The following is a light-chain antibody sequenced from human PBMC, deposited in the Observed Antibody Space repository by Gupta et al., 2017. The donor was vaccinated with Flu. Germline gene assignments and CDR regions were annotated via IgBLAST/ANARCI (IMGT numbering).Light chain of an antibody. Sequence: QSALTQPASVSGSPGQSITMSCTGTRSDVGGYNYVSWYQQHPGKAPKLIIYEVSNRPSGVSNRFSGSKSGNTASLTISGLQAEDEADYYCCSYTSSITYVFGGGTTVAVL. CDR3: CSYTSSITYV. CDR1: RSDVGGYNY. J-gene: IGLJ1*01. CDR2: EVS. V-gene: IGLV2-14*01.